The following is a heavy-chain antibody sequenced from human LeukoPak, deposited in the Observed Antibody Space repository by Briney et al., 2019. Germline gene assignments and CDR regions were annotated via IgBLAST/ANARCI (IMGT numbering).Heavy chain of an antibody. V-gene: IGHV4-4*07. Sequence: SETLSLTCTVSGGSISSYYWTWIRQPAGKGLEWIGRIYTSGSTNYNPSLKNRVTMSLATSKNQFSLKLSSVTAADTAVYYCARSAAYPFPLDYWGQGTLVTVSS. CDR2: IYTSGST. CDR3: ARSAAYPFPLDY. CDR1: GGSISSYY. D-gene: IGHD6-25*01. J-gene: IGHJ4*02.